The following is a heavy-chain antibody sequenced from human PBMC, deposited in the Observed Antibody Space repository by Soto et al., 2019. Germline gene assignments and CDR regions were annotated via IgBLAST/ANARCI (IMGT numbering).Heavy chain of an antibody. CDR3: ARVKQWLVFVEGFDP. V-gene: IGHV1-18*01. CDR2: ISAYNGNT. D-gene: IGHD6-19*01. J-gene: IGHJ5*02. CDR1: GYTFTSYG. Sequence: QVQLVQSGAEVKKPGASVKVSCKASGYTFTSYGISWVRQAPGQGLEWMGWISAYNGNTNYAQKLQSRVTMTTDTSTSTVYMELRSLRSDDTAVYYCARVKQWLVFVEGFDPWGQGTLVTVSS.